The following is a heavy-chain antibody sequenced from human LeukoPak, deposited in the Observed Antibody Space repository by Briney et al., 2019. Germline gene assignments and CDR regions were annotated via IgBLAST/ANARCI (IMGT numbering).Heavy chain of an antibody. CDR3: ARHSGDSSSWLFALDY. D-gene: IGHD6-13*01. J-gene: IGHJ4*02. CDR1: GYSFTSYW. Sequence: GESLKISCKGSGYSFTSYWIGWVRQMPGKGLEWIGIIYPGDSDTRYSPSFQGQVTISADKSISTAYLQRSSLKASDTAMYYCARHSGDSSSWLFALDYWGQGTLVTVSS. V-gene: IGHV5-51*01. CDR2: IYPGDSDT.